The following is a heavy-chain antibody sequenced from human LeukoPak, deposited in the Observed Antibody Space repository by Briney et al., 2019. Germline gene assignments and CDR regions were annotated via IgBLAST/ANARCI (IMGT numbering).Heavy chain of an antibody. J-gene: IGHJ4*02. D-gene: IGHD4-23*01. CDR1: GGTFSSYA. V-gene: IGHV1-69*01. CDR3: ARDLRWQPPGHYFDY. Sequence: SVKVSCKASGGTFSSYAISWVRQAPGQGLEWMGGIIPIFGTANYAQKFQGRVTITADESTSTAYMELSSLRSEDTAVYYCARDLRWQPPGHYFDYWGQGTLVTVSS. CDR2: IIPIFGTA.